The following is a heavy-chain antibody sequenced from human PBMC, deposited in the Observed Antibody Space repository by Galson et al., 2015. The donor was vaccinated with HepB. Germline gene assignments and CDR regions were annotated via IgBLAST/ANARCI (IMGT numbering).Heavy chain of an antibody. CDR1: GYTLTDLS. D-gene: IGHD5-18*01. CDR3: ARHKSGYSYGRPFDY. J-gene: IGHJ4*02. V-gene: IGHV1-24*01. CDR2: FDPEDGET. Sequence: SVKVSCKVSGYTLTDLSMHWVRQAPGKGLEWMGGFDPEDGETIYAQKFQGRVTMTEDTSTDTAYMELSSLRSEDTAVYYCARHKSGYSYGRPFDYWRQGTLVAASS.